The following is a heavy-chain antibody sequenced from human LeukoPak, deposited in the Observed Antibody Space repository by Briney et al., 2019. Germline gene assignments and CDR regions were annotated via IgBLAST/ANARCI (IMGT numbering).Heavy chain of an antibody. CDR3: ARDQYRTVPDY. J-gene: IGHJ4*02. V-gene: IGHV1-69*04. CDR1: GGTFSSYA. Sequence: ASVKVSCKASGGTFSSYAISWVRQAPGQGLEWMGRIIPILGIANYAQKFQGRVTITADKSTSTAYMELSSQRSEDTAVYYCARDQYRTVPDYWGQGTLVTVSS. D-gene: IGHD6-6*01. CDR2: IIPILGIA.